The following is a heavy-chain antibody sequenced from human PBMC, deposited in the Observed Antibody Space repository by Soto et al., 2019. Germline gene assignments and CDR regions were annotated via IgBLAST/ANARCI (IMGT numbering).Heavy chain of an antibody. CDR3: AKDPTAFGSGKGYFVH. CDR2: TSYYEGIK. Sequence: QVQLVESGGGVVQPGRSLRLSCIASGFTFSSYGMHWVRQAPGKGLEWVAVTSYYEGIKYYAESVKGRFTISRDNAKNTLFLQMNSLRVEDTAVYKCAKDPTAFGSGKGYFVHWGQGILVTVSS. J-gene: IGHJ4*02. CDR1: GFTFSSYG. V-gene: IGHV3-30*18. D-gene: IGHD3-10*01.